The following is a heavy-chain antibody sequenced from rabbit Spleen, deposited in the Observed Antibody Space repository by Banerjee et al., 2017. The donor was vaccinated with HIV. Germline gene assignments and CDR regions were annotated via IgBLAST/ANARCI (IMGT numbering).Heavy chain of an antibody. J-gene: IGHJ5*01. CDR1: GFSFSYNDY. CDR3: ARGGAGGSYPDWLDL. Sequence: QEQLTETGGGLVQPEGSLTLTCTTSGFSFSYNDYMCWVRQAPGKGLEWIACTAASRSAFTYYASWAKGRFTCSKASSTTVTLQMTSLTAADTATYFCARGGAGGSYPDWLDLWGQGTLVTVS. D-gene: IGHD8-1*01. V-gene: IGHV1S45*01. CDR2: TAASRSAFT.